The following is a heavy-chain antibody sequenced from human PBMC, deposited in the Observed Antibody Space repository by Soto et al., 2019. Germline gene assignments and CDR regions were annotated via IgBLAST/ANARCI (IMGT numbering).Heavy chain of an antibody. CDR3: AKGHRVASNY. V-gene: IGHV3-30*18. CDR2: ISYDGSNK. J-gene: IGHJ4*02. Sequence: QVQLVESGGGVVQPGRSLRLSCAASGFTFSSYGMHWVRQAPGKGLEWVAVISYDGSNKYYADSVKGRFTISRDNSKNTLYLQMNGLRAEDTAVYSGAKGHRVASNYWGQGTLVTVSS. CDR1: GFTFSSYG. D-gene: IGHD3-10*01.